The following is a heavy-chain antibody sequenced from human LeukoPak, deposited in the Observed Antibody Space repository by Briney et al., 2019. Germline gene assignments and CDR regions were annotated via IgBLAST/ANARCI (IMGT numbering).Heavy chain of an antibody. V-gene: IGHV3-23*01. Sequence: GGSLRLSCAASGFTFSSYAMTWVRQAPGKGLEWVSAISGSGGSTYYADSVKGRFTISRDNSKNTLYLQMNSLRAEDTAVYYCAKGYSSSWYYFDYWGQGTLVTVSS. CDR2: ISGSGGST. J-gene: IGHJ4*02. CDR3: AKGYSSSWYYFDY. D-gene: IGHD6-13*01. CDR1: GFTFSSYA.